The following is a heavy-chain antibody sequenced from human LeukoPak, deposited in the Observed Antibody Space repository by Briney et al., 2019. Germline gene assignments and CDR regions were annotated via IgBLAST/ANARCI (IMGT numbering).Heavy chain of an antibody. V-gene: IGHV1-18*01. CDR3: ARDLNEESDAFDI. Sequence: EASVKVSCKASAYTFTSYGISWVRQAPGQGLEWMGWISAYNGNTNYAQKLQSRVTMTTDTSTSTAYMELRSLRSDDTAVYYCARDLNEESDAFDIWGQGTMVTVSS. J-gene: IGHJ3*02. CDR1: AYTFTSYG. CDR2: ISAYNGNT. D-gene: IGHD3-10*01.